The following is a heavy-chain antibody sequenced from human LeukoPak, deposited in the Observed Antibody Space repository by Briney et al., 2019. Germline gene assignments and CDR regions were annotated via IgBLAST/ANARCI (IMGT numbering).Heavy chain of an antibody. CDR2: IIPIFGTA. Sequence: SVKVSCKASGGTFSSYAISWVRQAPGQGLDWMGGIIPIFGTANYAQKFQGRVTITADESTSTAYMELSSLRSEDTAVYYCARSRYCSSTSCYEIFYSGYDWGQGTLVTVSS. V-gene: IGHV1-69*13. D-gene: IGHD2-2*01. J-gene: IGHJ4*02. CDR1: GGTFSSYA. CDR3: ARSRYCSSTSCYEIFYSGYD.